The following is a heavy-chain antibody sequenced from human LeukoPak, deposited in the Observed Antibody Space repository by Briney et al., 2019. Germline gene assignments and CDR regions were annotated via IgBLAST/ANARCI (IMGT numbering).Heavy chain of an antibody. J-gene: IGHJ4*02. V-gene: IGHV3-48*03. CDR3: ASGRGLAGSYYSFGY. CDR1: GFTFSSYE. Sequence: GGSLRLSRAASGFTFSSYEMNWVRQAPGKGLEWLSYIDARAKTIHYADSVKGRFTISRDNAKSSLYLQMNSLRADDTAVYYCASGRGLAGSYYSFGYWGQGTLVTVSS. D-gene: IGHD3-10*01. CDR2: IDARAKTI.